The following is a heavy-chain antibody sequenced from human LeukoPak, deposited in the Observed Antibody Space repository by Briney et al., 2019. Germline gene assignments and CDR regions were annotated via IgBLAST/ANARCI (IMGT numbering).Heavy chain of an antibody. J-gene: IGHJ3*02. CDR1: GFALSNYW. CDR2: INQDGREK. Sequence: GGSLRLSCAASGFALSNYWMSWVRQAPGKGLEWVANINQDGREKYFVDSVKGRFAISRDNAMNSLYLQMNSLRAEDTAVYYCARYGNGAWLAHYFFDIWGQGTMVTVSS. V-gene: IGHV3-7*01. D-gene: IGHD6-19*01. CDR3: ARYGNGAWLAHYFFDI.